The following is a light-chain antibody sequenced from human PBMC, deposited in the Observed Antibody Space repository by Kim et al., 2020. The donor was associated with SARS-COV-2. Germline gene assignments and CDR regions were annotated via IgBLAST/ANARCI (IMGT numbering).Light chain of an antibody. CDR3: SSYTSSSTRV. CDR1: SSDVGGYNY. V-gene: IGLV2-14*03. J-gene: IGLJ3*02. CDR2: DVS. Sequence: GQSRTISCTGTSSDVGGYNYVSWYQQHPGKAPKLMIYDVSNRPSGVSNRFSGSKSGNTASLTISGLQAEDEADYYCSSYTSSSTRVFGGGTQLTVL.